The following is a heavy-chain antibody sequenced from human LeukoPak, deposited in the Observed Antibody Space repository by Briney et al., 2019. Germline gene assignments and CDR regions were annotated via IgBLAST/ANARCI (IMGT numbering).Heavy chain of an antibody. CDR1: GGTFSSYA. D-gene: IGHD3-3*01. J-gene: IGHJ4*02. Sequence: GASVKVSCKASGGTFSSYAISWVRQAPGQGLECMGGIIPIFGTANYAQKFQGRVTITTDESTSTAYMELSSLRSEDTAVYYCASPAIFGAYDYWGQGTLVTVSS. CDR3: ASPAIFGAYDY. CDR2: IIPIFGTA. V-gene: IGHV1-69*05.